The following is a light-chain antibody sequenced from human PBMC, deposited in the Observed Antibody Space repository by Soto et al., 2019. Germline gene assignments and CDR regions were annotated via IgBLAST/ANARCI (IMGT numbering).Light chain of an antibody. CDR3: QQYGSSFTWT. CDR2: GAS. CDR1: QSVSNSY. V-gene: IGKV3-20*01. J-gene: IGKJ1*01. Sequence: EIVLTQSPCTLSLYTGERATLSCRAGQSVSNSYLAWYQHTPGQSPRLLIYGASSRATGIPDRFSGSGSGTDFTLTISRLEPEDFAVYYCQQYGSSFTWTFGQGTKVDIK.